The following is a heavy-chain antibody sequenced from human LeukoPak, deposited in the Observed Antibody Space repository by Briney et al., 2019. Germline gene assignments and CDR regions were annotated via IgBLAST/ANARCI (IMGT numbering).Heavy chain of an antibody. CDR1: GGSFSGYY. CDR2: INHSGST. J-gene: IGHJ6*03. Sequence: SETLSLTCAVYGGSFSGYYWSWIRQPPGKGLEWIGEINHSGSTNYNPSLKSRVTISVDTSKNQFSLKLSSVTAADTAVYYCARERRRYYYYMDVWGKGTTVTVSS. V-gene: IGHV4-34*01. CDR3: ARERRRYYYYMDV.